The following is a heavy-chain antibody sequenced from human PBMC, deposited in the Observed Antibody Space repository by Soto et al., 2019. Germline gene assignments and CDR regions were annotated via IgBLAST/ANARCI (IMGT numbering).Heavy chain of an antibody. Sequence: QVQLVESGGGVVQPGRSLRLSCAASGFTFSSYGMHWVRQAPGKGLEWVAVISYDGSNKYYADSVKGRFTISRDNSKNTLYLQMNSRRAEDTAVYYCAKDLGGNARFDPWGQGTLVTVSS. CDR2: ISYDGSNK. V-gene: IGHV3-30*18. D-gene: IGHD3-16*01. CDR1: GFTFSSYG. CDR3: AKDLGGNARFDP. J-gene: IGHJ5*02.